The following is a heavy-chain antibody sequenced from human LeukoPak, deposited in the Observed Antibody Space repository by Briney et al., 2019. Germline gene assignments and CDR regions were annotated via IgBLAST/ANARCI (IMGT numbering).Heavy chain of an antibody. V-gene: IGHV4-59*01. CDR2: IYYSGST. D-gene: IGHD3-22*01. J-gene: IGHJ3*02. Sequence: SETLSLPCTVSGGSISSYYWSWIRQPPGKGLEWIGYIYYSGSTNYNPSLKSRVTISVDTSKNQFSLKLSSVTAAGTAVYYCARPIYDSSGLEAFDIWGQGTMVTVSS. CDR3: ARPIYDSSGLEAFDI. CDR1: GGSISSYY.